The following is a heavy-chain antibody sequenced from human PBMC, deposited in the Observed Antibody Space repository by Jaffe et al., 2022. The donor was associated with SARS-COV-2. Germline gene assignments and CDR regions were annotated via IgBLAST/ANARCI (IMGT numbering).Heavy chain of an antibody. V-gene: IGHV3-23*01. Sequence: EVQLLESGGGLVQPGGSLRLSCAASGFTFSSYAMSWVRQAPGKGLEWVSAISGSGGSTYYADSVKGRFTISRDNSKNTLYLQMNSLRAEDTAVYYCAKDQDIVVVVAATGFDYWGQGTLVTVSS. CDR2: ISGSGGST. J-gene: IGHJ4*02. D-gene: IGHD2-15*01. CDR3: AKDQDIVVVVAATGFDY. CDR1: GFTFSSYA.